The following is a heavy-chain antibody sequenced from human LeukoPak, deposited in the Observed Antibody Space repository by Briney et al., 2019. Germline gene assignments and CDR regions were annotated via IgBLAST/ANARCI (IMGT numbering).Heavy chain of an antibody. D-gene: IGHD2-2*01. Sequence: GGPLRLSCAASGFTFSSYTIHWVRQAPGKGLEYVSAISYNGGSTYYANSVKGRFTISRDNSKNTLYLQMGSLRAEDMAVYYCARDKEAGCSSTSCFALDYWGQGTLVTVSS. V-gene: IGHV3-64*01. CDR1: GFTFSSYT. CDR2: ISYNGGST. CDR3: ARDKEAGCSSTSCFALDY. J-gene: IGHJ4*02.